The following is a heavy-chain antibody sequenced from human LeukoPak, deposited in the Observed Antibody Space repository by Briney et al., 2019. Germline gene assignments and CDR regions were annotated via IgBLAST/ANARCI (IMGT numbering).Heavy chain of an antibody. CDR3: ARATYSSSSVDY. Sequence: PETLSLTCAVYGGSFSGYYWSWIRQPPGKGLEWIGEINHSGSTNYNPSLKSRVTISVDTSKNQFSLKLSSVTAADTAVYYCARATYSSSSVDYWGQGTLVTVSS. CDR1: GGSFSGYY. D-gene: IGHD6-6*01. V-gene: IGHV4-34*01. J-gene: IGHJ4*02. CDR2: INHSGST.